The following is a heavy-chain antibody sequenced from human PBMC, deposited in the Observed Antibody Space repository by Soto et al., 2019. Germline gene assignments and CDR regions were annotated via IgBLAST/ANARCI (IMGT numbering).Heavy chain of an antibody. V-gene: IGHV4-4*07. CDR1: GGSISSYY. Sequence: LSLTFTVSGGSISSYYWSWIRQPAGKGLEWIGRIYTSGSTNYNPSLKSRVTMPVDTSKNQFSLRLSSVTAADTAVYYCASTNWGTTVRTRGAFDIWGQGTMVTV. D-gene: IGHD4-17*01. CDR2: IYTSGST. CDR3: ASTNWGTTVRTRGAFDI. J-gene: IGHJ3*02.